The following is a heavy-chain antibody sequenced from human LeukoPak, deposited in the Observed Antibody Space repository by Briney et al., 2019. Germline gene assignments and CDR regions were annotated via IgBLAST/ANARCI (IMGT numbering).Heavy chain of an antibody. V-gene: IGHV4-59*01. J-gene: IGHJ5*02. CDR3: ARGGYYGSGNDFRFDG. D-gene: IGHD3-10*01. Sequence: SETLSLTCTVSGGSLSRYYWSWIRQSPGQRLKCIGYIHYTGSTNYTPSLTSRVTISVETSKNQFSLKLKSVTAADTAVYYCARGGYYGSGNDFRFDGWGQGTLVTVPS. CDR1: GGSLSRYY. CDR2: IHYTGST.